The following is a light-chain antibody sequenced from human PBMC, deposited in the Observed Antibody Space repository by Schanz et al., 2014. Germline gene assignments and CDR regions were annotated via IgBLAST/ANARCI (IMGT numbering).Light chain of an antibody. CDR1: QTVNNNY. V-gene: IGKV3D-20*01. CDR3: QQYGGSPIT. Sequence: EIVLTQSPATLSLSPGERATLSCGASQTVNNNYLAWFQQKPGLAPRPLIYGVSSRATGIPDRFSGSGSGTDFTLTISRLEPGDFAVFYCQQYGGSPITFGQGTRLEIK. J-gene: IGKJ5*01. CDR2: GVS.